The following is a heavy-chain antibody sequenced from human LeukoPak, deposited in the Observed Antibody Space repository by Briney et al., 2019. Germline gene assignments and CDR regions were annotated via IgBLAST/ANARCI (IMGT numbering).Heavy chain of an antibody. Sequence: PSETLSLTCTVSGGSISSSSYYWGWIRQPPGKGLEWIGSIYYSGSTYYNPSLKSRVTISVDTSKNQFSLKLSSVTAADTAVYYCARDLRRVGATCFDIWGQGTMVTVSS. CDR1: GGSISSSSYY. J-gene: IGHJ3*02. CDR3: ARDLRRVGATCFDI. CDR2: IYYSGST. V-gene: IGHV4-39*07. D-gene: IGHD1-26*01.